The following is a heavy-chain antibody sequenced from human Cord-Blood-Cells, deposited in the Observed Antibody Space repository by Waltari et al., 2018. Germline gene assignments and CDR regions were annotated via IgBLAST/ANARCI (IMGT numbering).Heavy chain of an antibody. J-gene: IGHJ6*02. D-gene: IGHD6-13*01. Sequence: EVQLVESGGGLVQPGGSLRLSCAASGFTFSSYWMHWVRQAPAKGLVWVSRINSDGSSTSYADSVKGRFTISRDNAKNTLYLQMNSLRAEDTAVYYCASPYSSSWHYYYYGMDVWGQGTTVTVSS. CDR1: GFTFSSYW. CDR3: ASPYSSSWHYYYYGMDV. CDR2: INSDGSST. V-gene: IGHV3-74*01.